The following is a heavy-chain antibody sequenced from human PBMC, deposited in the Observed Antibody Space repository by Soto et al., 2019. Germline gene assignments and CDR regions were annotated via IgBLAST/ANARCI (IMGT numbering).Heavy chain of an antibody. J-gene: IGHJ1*01. CDR3: AKDSGPLGYCSGGGCYGEYFQH. Sequence: GGSLRLSCAASGFTFSSYAMSWVRQAPGKGLEWVSAISGSGGSTYYADSVKSRFTISRDNSKNTMYLQMNSLRAEDTAVYYCAKDSGPLGYCSGGGCYGEYFQHWGQGTLVTVSS. CDR1: GFTFSSYA. D-gene: IGHD2-15*01. V-gene: IGHV3-23*01. CDR2: ISGSGGST.